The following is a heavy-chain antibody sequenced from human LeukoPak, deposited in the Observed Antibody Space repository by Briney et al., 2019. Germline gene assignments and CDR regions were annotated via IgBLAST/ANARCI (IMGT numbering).Heavy chain of an antibody. CDR1: GFTLSSYG. D-gene: IGHD6-13*01. J-gene: IGHJ4*02. CDR2: ISYDGSNK. CDR3: AKDSSSWQAFDY. Sequence: GGSLRLSCAASGFTLSSYGMHWVRQAPGKGLEWVAVISYDGSNKYYADSVKGRFTISRDNSKNTLYLQMNSLRAEDTAVYYCAKDSSSWQAFDYWGQGTLVTVSS. V-gene: IGHV3-30*18.